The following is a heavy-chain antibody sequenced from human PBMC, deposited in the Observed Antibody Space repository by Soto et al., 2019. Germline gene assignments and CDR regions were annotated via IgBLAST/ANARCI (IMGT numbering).Heavy chain of an antibody. Sequence: ASVKVSCKASGYTFTSYYMHWVRQAPGQGLEWMGIINPSGGSTSYAQKFQGRVTMTRDTSTSTVYMELSSLRSEDTAVYYCARGLRYFAWSSNWFAPWGQGTLVTVSS. J-gene: IGHJ5*02. CDR1: GYTFTSYY. CDR2: INPSGGST. CDR3: ARGLRYFAWSSNWFAP. V-gene: IGHV1-46*01. D-gene: IGHD3-9*01.